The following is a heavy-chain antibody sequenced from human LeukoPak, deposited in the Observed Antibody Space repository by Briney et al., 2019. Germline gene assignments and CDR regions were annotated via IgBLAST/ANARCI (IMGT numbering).Heavy chain of an antibody. CDR1: GFSFSSYE. V-gene: IGHV3-48*03. CDR3: ARRYCSSTSCTFDY. J-gene: IGHJ4*02. Sequence: PGGSLRLSCEASGFSFSSYEMNWVRQAPGKGLEWVSYISSGTITIYYADSVKGRFTISRDNAKNSLYLQMNSLRAEDTAVYYCARRYCSSTSCTFDYWGQGTLVTVSS. CDR2: ISSGTITI. D-gene: IGHD2-2*01.